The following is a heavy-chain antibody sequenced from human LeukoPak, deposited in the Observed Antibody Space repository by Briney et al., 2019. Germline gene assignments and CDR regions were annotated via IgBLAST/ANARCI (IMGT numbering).Heavy chain of an antibody. J-gene: IGHJ4*02. Sequence: GSLRLSCAASGFTFSSYSMNWVRQAPGKGLEWVSYISSSSSTIYYADSVKGRFTISRDNAKNSLYLQMNSLGAEDTAVYYCARGTYSGSYQGEFGYWGQGTLVTVSS. CDR2: ISSSSSTI. CDR1: GFTFSSYS. CDR3: ARGTYSGSYQGEFGY. D-gene: IGHD1-26*01. V-gene: IGHV3-48*01.